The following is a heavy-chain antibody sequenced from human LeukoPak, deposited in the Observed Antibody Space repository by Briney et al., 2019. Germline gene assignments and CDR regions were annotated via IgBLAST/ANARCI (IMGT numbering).Heavy chain of an antibody. Sequence: SETLSLTCTVSGGSISSGGYYWSWIRQHPGKGLEWIGYIYYSGSTYYNPSLKSRVTISVDTSKNQFSLKLSFVTAADTAVYYCARGRMLYTRERSFQHWGQGTLVTVSS. J-gene: IGHJ1*01. CDR2: IYYSGST. V-gene: IGHV4-31*03. D-gene: IGHD2-8*01. CDR1: GGSISSGGYY. CDR3: ARGRMLYTRERSFQH.